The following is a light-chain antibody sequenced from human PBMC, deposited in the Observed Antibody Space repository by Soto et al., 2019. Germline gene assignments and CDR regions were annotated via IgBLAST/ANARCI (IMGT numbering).Light chain of an antibody. CDR2: GVS. V-gene: IGKV3-15*01. J-gene: IGKJ4*01. Sequence: EIVMTQSPATLSVSPGERATLSCWASQSVSSNLAWYQHKPGQAPRLLIYGVSTRATGIPARFSGSGSGTEFTLTISSLQSEDFAVYYCQQYNNWPPLTFGGGTKVEIK. CDR1: QSVSSN. CDR3: QQYNNWPPLT.